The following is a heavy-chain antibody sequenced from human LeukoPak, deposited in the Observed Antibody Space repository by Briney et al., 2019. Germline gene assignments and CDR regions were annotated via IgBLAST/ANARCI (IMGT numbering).Heavy chain of an antibody. CDR3: ARLVYYYDSGSYYNEGVDY. Sequence: SETLSLTCTVSGGSISSYYWSWIRQPPGKGLECIGTIYHSGSAYYNPSLKSRVTISVDASKNQFSLKLRSVTAADTAVYYCARLVYYYDSGSYYNEGVDYWGQGTLVTVSS. D-gene: IGHD3-10*01. J-gene: IGHJ4*02. CDR1: GGSISSYY. CDR2: IYHSGSA. V-gene: IGHV4-39*01.